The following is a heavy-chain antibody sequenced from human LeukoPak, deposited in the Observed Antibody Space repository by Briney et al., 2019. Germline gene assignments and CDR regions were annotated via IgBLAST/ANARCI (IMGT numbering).Heavy chain of an antibody. D-gene: IGHD2-2*01. CDR1: GYSFTSYW. J-gene: IGHJ4*02. CDR3: ARLFCRSSSCYAGAFDY. Sequence: GESLKISCKGSGYSFTSYWIAWVRQMPGKGLEWMGSIYPRYSDTRYRPSLQGQATISTDQSITTAYLQWSSLKASDTAMYYCARLFCRSSSCYAGAFDYWGQGTLVTVSS. CDR2: IYPRYSDT. V-gene: IGHV5-51*01.